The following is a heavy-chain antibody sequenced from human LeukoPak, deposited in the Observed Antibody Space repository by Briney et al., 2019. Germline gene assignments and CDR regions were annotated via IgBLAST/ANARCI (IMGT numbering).Heavy chain of an antibody. J-gene: IGHJ4*02. Sequence: PSETLSLTCAVSGASVTSHHSAWLRQPPGKGLEWVGRVHFSGSTNYNPPHLGRAGFTLDKSKNELSLTLKSVSAADTAVYYCTRDESSRDDSGAYHYWGQGVLVPVSS. D-gene: IGHD3-22*01. V-gene: IGHV4-4*07. CDR1: GASVTSHH. CDR2: VHFSGST. CDR3: TRDESSRDDSGAYHY.